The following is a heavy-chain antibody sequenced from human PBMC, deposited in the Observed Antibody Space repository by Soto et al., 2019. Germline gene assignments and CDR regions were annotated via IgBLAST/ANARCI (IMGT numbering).Heavy chain of an antibody. V-gene: IGHV1-46*01. CDR1: GYTFTSYY. D-gene: IGHD2-2*01. J-gene: IGHJ6*02. CDR2: INPSGGST. CDR3: ARNMWGIVVVPAAPYGMDV. Sequence: ASVKVSCKASGYTFTSYYMHWVRQAPGQGLEWTGIINPSGGSTSYAQKFQGRVTMTRGTSTSTVYMELSSLRSEDTAVYYCARNMWGIVVVPAAPYGMDVWGQGTTVTVSS.